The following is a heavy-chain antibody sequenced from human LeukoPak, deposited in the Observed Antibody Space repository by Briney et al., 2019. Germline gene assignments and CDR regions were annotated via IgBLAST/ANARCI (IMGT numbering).Heavy chain of an antibody. Sequence: PGGSLRLSCAASGFTFYNYAMSWVRQAPGKGLEWVSGISGSGGSTFYAESVKGRFTISRDNSKLYLQMNSLRAEDTAVYYCAKRGVQQWLVDRYFDYWGQGTLVTVSS. V-gene: IGHV3-23*01. J-gene: IGHJ4*02. CDR3: AKRGVQQWLVDRYFDY. CDR1: GFTFYNYA. CDR2: ISGSGGST. D-gene: IGHD6-19*01.